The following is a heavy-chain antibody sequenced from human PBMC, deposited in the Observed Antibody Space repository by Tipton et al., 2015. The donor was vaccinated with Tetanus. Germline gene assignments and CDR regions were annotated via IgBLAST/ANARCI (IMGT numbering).Heavy chain of an antibody. CDR2: VSSSGNS. V-gene: IGHV4-61*08. CDR3: ARGWSECSSWSCSPFDS. D-gene: IGHD2-2*01. J-gene: IGHJ4*02. CDR1: GGSISSDAHY. Sequence: TLSLTCTVSGGSISSDAHYWSWIRQAPGKGLEWLGFVSSSGNSNYSPSLTGRVSMSLDTSKQQFSLSLTSATAADTAVYYCARGWSECSSWSCSPFDSWGQGTLVTVSS.